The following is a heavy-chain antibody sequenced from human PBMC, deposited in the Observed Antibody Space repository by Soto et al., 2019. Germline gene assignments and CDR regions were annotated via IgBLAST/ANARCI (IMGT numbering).Heavy chain of an antibody. Sequence: PSETLSLTCTVSGGSISSGGYYWSWIRQHPGKGLEWIVSIYYSGSTYYNPSLRSRVTISVDTSKNQFSLKLSPGAAAATAVYYCARRGHPDYYQESSRYLTDPALVEYWGEGTLETVSS. J-gene: IGHJ4*02. V-gene: IGHV4-39*01. D-gene: IGHD3-22*01. CDR2: IYYSGST. CDR3: ARRGHPDYYQESSRYLTDPALVEY. CDR1: GGSISSGGYY.